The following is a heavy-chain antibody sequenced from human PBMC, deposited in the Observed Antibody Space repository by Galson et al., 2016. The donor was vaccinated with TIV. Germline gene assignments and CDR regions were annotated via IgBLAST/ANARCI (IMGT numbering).Heavy chain of an antibody. CDR2: ITYDGSDK. CDR3: ARGRDYYDTSVYYLFDY. V-gene: IGHV3-30*04. CDR1: GFTFSTFA. D-gene: IGHD3-22*01. J-gene: IGHJ4*02. Sequence: SLRLSCAASGFTFSTFAIHWVRQAPGKGLEWVAVITYDGSDKYYAESVKGRFTISRDNSKKTVYLHVNSLGAEDTAVYYCARGRDYYDTSVYYLFDYWGQGTLVTVSS.